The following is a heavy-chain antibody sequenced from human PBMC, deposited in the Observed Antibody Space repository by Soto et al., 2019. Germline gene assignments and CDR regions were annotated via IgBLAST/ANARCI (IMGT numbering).Heavy chain of an antibody. V-gene: IGHV4-59*12. CDR1: GGSLSSYY. J-gene: IGHJ3*02. CDR3: ARRYGSAFDI. CDR2: IYYRGST. Sequence: SDTLSLTCTVSGGSLSSYYWSWIRQPPGKGLEWIGYIYYRGSTNYNPSLKSRVTISVDTSKNQFSLKLTSVTAADTAVYYCARRYGSAFDIWRQGTMVTVSS. D-gene: IGHD3-10*01.